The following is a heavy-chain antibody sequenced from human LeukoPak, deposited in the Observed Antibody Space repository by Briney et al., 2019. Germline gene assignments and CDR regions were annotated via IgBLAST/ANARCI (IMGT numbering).Heavy chain of an antibody. D-gene: IGHD5-24*01. Sequence: GASVKVSCKASGYTFTGYYMHWVRQAPGQGLEWMGGIIPIFGTANYAQKFQGRVTITADESTSTAYMELSSLRSEDTAVYYCARDQEDGYNFSWVYWGQGTLVTVSS. CDR1: GYTFTGYY. J-gene: IGHJ4*02. V-gene: IGHV1-69*13. CDR2: IIPIFGTA. CDR3: ARDQEDGYNFSWVY.